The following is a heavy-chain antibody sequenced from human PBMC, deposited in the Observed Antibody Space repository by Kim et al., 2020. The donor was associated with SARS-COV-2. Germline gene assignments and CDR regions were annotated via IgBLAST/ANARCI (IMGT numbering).Heavy chain of an antibody. V-gene: IGHV2-5*01. J-gene: IGHJ4*02. Sequence: RYSPSLKSRLTITKDTSKNQVVLTMTNMDPVDTATYYCAHSHNWERDFDYWGQGTLVTVSS. CDR3: AHSHNWERDFDY. D-gene: IGHD1-26*01.